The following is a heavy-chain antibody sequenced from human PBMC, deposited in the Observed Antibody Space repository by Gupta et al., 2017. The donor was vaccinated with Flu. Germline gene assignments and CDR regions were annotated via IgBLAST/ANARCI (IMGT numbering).Heavy chain of an antibody. V-gene: IGHV4-59*01. J-gene: IGHJ3*02. D-gene: IGHD6-6*01. CDR3: AREYQYTEYSSSSSDAFDI. Sequence: QVQLQESGPGLVKPSETLSLTCTVSGGSISSYYWSWIRQPPGKGLEWIGYIYYSGSTNYNPSLKSRVTISVDTSKNQFSLKLSSVTAADTAVYYCAREYQYTEYSSSSSDAFDIWGQGTMVTVSS. CDR1: GGSISSYY. CDR2: IYYSGST.